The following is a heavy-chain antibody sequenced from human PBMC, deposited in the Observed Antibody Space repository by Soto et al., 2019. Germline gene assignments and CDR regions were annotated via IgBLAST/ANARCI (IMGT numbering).Heavy chain of an antibody. CDR2: ISSSGTTI. J-gene: IGHJ4*02. CDR1: GFTFRDYY. Sequence: GSLKLSCAGPGFTFRDYYMSWIRQAPGKGLEWVSYISSSGTTIFYADSLRGRFTISRDNAKKSLYLQMNSLRGEDTAVYYCAREPSNWNYCFDYWGQGTLVTVS. D-gene: IGHD1-7*01. V-gene: IGHV3-11*01. CDR3: AREPSNWNYCFDY.